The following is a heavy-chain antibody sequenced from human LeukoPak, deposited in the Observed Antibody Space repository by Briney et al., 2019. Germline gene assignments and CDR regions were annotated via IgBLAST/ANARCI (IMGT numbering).Heavy chain of an antibody. J-gene: IGHJ4*02. CDR3: ARRSDSGSDDGEDYFDY. D-gene: IGHD1-26*01. CDR2: MYYDGST. CDR1: GGSIYSTSFY. V-gene: IGHV4-39*01. Sequence: SETLSLTCTVSGGSIYSTSFYWGWIRQPPGKGLEWIGSMYYDGSTYYNPSLKSRVTISVDTSKNQFSLKLTSVTAADTAAYFCARRSDSGSDDGEDYFDYWGRGTLVTVSS.